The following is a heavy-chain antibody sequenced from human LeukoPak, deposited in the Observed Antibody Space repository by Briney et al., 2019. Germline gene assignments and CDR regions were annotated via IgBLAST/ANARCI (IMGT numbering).Heavy chain of an antibody. J-gene: IGHJ4*02. CDR3: ARDYGGLCLGELSLLTPGY. CDR1: GYTFTGYY. Sequence: GASVKVSCKASGYTFTGYYMHWVRQAPGQGLEWMGRINPNSGGTNYAQKFQGRVTMTRDTSISTAYMELSRLRSDDTAVYYCARDYGGLCLGELSLLTPGYWGQGTLVTVSS. V-gene: IGHV1-2*06. CDR2: INPNSGGT. D-gene: IGHD3-16*02.